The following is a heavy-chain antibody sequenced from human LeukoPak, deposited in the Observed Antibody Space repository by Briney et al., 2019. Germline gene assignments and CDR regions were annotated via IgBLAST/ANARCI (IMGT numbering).Heavy chain of an antibody. Sequence: GGSLRLSCAASGFTFSTYAMHWVRQAPGKGLVWVSRINSDGSSTGHADSVKGRFTISRDNAKNTLYLQMNSLRAEDTAVYYCAGESCSGGSCYPDPWGQGTLVTVSS. D-gene: IGHD2-15*01. J-gene: IGHJ5*02. CDR3: AGESCSGGSCYPDP. V-gene: IGHV3-74*01. CDR1: GFTFSTYA. CDR2: INSDGSST.